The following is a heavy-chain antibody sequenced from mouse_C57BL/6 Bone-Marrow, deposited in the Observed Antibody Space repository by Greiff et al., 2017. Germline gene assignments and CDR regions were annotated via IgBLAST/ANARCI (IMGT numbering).Heavy chain of an antibody. D-gene: IGHD4-1*01. CDR3: ARSDEGYCNWDFFAY. Sequence: QVQLQQPGAELVMPGASVKLSCKASGYTFTSYWMHWVKQRPGQGLEWIGEIDPSDSYTNYNQKFKGKSTLTVDTSSSTAYMQLSSLTSEDSAVYYCARSDEGYCNWDFFAYWGQGTLVTVSA. J-gene: IGHJ3*01. CDR2: IDPSDSYT. V-gene: IGHV1-69*01. CDR1: GYTFTSYW.